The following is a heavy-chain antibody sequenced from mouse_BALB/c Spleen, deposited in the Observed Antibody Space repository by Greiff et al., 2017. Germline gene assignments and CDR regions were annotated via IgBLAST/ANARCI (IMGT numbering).Heavy chain of an antibody. CDR1: GFSLTSYG. Sequence: QVQLQQSGPDLVAPSQSLSITCTVSGFSLTSYGVHWVRQPPGKGLEWLVVIWSDGSTTYNSALKSRLSISKDNSKSQVFLKMNSLQTDDTAMYYCARGGNYPYYAMDYWGQGTSVTVSS. CDR3: ARGGNYPYYAMDY. CDR2: IWSDGST. V-gene: IGHV2-6-2*01. D-gene: IGHD2-1*01. J-gene: IGHJ4*01.